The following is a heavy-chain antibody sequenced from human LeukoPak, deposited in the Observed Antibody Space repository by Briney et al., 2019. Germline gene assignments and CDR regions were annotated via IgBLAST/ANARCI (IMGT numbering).Heavy chain of an antibody. V-gene: IGHV3-9*01. J-gene: IGHJ4*02. CDR3: AKDNRRHYTSGPNPDSLH. Sequence: LSGGCLRLSCAGSGHILNNYAKHWVRKPPGKGLEWVSGIRWNSGSIDYADSVKGRFTISRDNAKNSLYLQMNSLRVEDTAFYYCAKDNRRHYTSGPNPDSLHWGQGALVTVSS. CDR2: IRWNSGSI. CDR1: GHILNNYA. D-gene: IGHD6-19*01.